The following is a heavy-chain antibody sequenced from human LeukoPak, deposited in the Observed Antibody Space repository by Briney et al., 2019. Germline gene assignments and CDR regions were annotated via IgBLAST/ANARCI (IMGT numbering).Heavy chain of an antibody. V-gene: IGHV4-30-4*07. CDR1: GGSISSGGYS. D-gene: IGHD3-10*01. J-gene: IGHJ6*03. CDR2: VSYSGST. CDR3: ARVRSYRFGYMDV. Sequence: PSETLSLTCAVSGGSISSGGYSWNWIRQPPGKGLEWIGYVSYSGSTYYNPSLKSRLTLSVDTSKNQFSLKLSSVTAADTAVYYCARVRSYRFGYMDVWGKGTTVTVSS.